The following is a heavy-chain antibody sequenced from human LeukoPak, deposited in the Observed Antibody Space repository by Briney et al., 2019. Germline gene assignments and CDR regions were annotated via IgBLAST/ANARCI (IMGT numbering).Heavy chain of an antibody. CDR1: GFTFSSYE. CDR3: ARKQLWLRTFDY. V-gene: IGHV3-48*03. J-gene: IGHJ4*02. CDR2: ISSSGSTI. Sequence: PGGSLRLSCAASGFTFSSYEMNWVHQAPGKGLEWVSYISSSGSTIYYADSVKGRFTISRDNAKNSLYLQMNSLRAEDTAVYYCARKQLWLRTFDYWGQGTLVTVSS. D-gene: IGHD5-18*01.